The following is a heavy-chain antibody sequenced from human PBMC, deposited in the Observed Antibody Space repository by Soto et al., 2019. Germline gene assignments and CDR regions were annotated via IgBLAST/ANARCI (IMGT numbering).Heavy chain of an antibody. CDR1: GYTFIGYY. CDR2: INPNSGGT. D-gene: IGHD3-10*01. J-gene: IGHJ4*02. CDR3: ARVSGGSGTYPFDY. V-gene: IGHV1-2*04. Sequence: ASVKVSCKASGYTFIGYYIHWVRQAPGQGLEWMGWINPNSGGTNYARKFQGWVTMTRDRSIPTAYMELSRLKSDDTAVYYCARVSGGSGTYPFDYWGQGTLVTVSS.